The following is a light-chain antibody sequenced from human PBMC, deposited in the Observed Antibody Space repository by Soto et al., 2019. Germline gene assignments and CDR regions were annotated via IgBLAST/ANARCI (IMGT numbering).Light chain of an antibody. V-gene: IGLV2-11*01. CDR1: STDVGGYNY. CDR2: DVS. Sequence: QPVLTQPRSVSRSPGQSVPISCTGTSTDVGGYNYVSWYQQHPGKVPKLMLYDVSKRPSGVPDRFSCSKSGNTASLTISGLQAEDEADYYCCSYAGRDTPRVFGSGTKVTVL. J-gene: IGLJ1*01. CDR3: CSYAGRDTPRV.